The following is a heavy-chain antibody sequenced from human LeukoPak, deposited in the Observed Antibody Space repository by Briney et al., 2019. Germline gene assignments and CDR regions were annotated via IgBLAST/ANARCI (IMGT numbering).Heavy chain of an antibody. CDR3: ARGYCSGGSCYSVSAFDI. D-gene: IGHD2-15*01. CDR2: ISAYNGNT. Sequence: GASVKVSCKASGYTFINYGINWVRQAPGQGLEWMGWISAYNGNTNYAQKLQGRVTMTTDTSTSTAYMELGSLRSDDTAVYYCARGYCSGGSCYSVSAFDIWGQGTMVTVSS. J-gene: IGHJ3*02. V-gene: IGHV1-18*01. CDR1: GYTFINYG.